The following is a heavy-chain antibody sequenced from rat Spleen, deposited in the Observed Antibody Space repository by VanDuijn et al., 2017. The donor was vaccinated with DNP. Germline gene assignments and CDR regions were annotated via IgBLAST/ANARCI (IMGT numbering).Heavy chain of an antibody. CDR2: ISYSGTT. D-gene: IGHD1-5*01. Sequence: EVQLQESGPGLVKPSQSLSLTCSVTGYSITSNYWGWIRKFPGNKMEWIGHISYSGTTSYHPSLKSRISITRDTSKNQFFLQLNSVTTEDTATYYCARWYNYFDYWGQGTLVTVSS. V-gene: IGHV3-1*01. CDR3: ARWYNYFDY. J-gene: IGHJ3*01. CDR1: GYSITSNY.